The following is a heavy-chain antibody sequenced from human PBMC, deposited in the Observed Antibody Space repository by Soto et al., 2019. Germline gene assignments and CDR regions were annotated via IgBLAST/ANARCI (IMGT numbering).Heavy chain of an antibody. CDR2: VSGSGDST. CDR3: AKGRASDCPGCTQDY. CDR1: AFTFSSYA. D-gene: IGHD2-21*02. V-gene: IGHV3-23*01. J-gene: IGHJ4*02. Sequence: EVQLLESGGGLAQPGGSLRLSCAASAFTFSSYAMSWVRQAPGKGLEWVSAVSGSGDSTDYADSVKGRFTISRDTSKNTLYLQMNSLRAEDTAVYYCAKGRASDCPGCTQDYWGQGTLVTVSS.